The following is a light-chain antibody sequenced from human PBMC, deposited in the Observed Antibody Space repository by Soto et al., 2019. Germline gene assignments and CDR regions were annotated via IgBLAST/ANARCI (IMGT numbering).Light chain of an antibody. V-gene: IGKV1-33*01. CDR1: QYIYNY. Sequence: DIQMTQSPSSLSASVGDIVTITCQSSQYIYNYLNWYQQKPGKAPNLLIYDAHNLETGVPARFSGSGSGTDFTFTISSLQPEDVATYYCQQFENLPITFGQGTRLENK. J-gene: IGKJ5*01. CDR2: DAH. CDR3: QQFENLPIT.